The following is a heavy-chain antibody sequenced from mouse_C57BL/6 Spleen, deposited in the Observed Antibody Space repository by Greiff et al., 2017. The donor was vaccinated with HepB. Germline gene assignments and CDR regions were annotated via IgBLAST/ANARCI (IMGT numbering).Heavy chain of an antibody. CDR1: GFTFSSYA. J-gene: IGHJ3*01. D-gene: IGHD2-4*01. Sequence: DVKLVESGGGLVKPGGSLKLSCAASGFTFSSYAMSWVRQTPEKRLEWVATISDGGSYTYYPDNVKGRFTISRDNAKNNLYLQMSHLKSEDTAMYYCAREGDDYDPWFAYWGQGTLVTVSA. CDR3: AREGDDYDPWFAY. V-gene: IGHV5-4*01. CDR2: ISDGGSYT.